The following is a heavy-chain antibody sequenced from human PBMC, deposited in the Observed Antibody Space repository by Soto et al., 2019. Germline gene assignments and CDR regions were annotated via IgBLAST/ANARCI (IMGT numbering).Heavy chain of an antibody. CDR2: IRSKANSYAT. Sequence: GGSLRLSCAASVFTFSGSAMHWVRQASGKGLEWVGRIRSKANSYATAYAASVKGRFTISRDGSKNTAYLQMNSLKTEDTAVYYCTSTGIAAAGGPAYYYYYGMDVWGQGTTVTVSS. V-gene: IGHV3-73*01. J-gene: IGHJ6*02. CDR3: TSTGIAAAGGPAYYYYYGMDV. CDR1: VFTFSGSA. D-gene: IGHD6-13*01.